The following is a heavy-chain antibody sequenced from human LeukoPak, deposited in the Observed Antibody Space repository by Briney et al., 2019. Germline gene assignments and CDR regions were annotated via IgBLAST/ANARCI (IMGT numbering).Heavy chain of an antibody. CDR3: ARDRLLEFDLWSGDLDY. J-gene: IGHJ4*02. Sequence: GGSLRLSCAASGFTFSSYSMNWVRQAPGKGLEWVSSISSSSSYIYYADSVKGRFTISRDNSKNTLYLHMNSLRAEDTAVYYSARDRLLEFDLWSGDLDYWGQETVVTVSS. V-gene: IGHV3-21*01. D-gene: IGHD3-3*01. CDR2: ISSSSSYI. CDR1: GFTFSSYS.